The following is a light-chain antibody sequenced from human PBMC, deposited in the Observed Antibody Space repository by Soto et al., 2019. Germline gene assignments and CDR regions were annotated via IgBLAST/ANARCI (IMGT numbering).Light chain of an antibody. CDR1: QSVSSSY. CDR2: GAS. V-gene: IGKV3-20*01. Sequence: ELVLTQSPGTLSLSPAERTTLSCRASQSVSSSYLAWYQQKPGQAPRLLIYGASSRATGIPDRFSGSGSGTDFTLTISRLEAEDFAVYYCQQYGSSPTFGGGTKVEIK. J-gene: IGKJ4*01. CDR3: QQYGSSPT.